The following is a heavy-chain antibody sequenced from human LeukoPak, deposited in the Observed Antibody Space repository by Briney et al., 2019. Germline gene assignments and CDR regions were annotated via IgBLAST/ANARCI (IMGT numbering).Heavy chain of an antibody. CDR3: ARDSMDTAMGSGFDY. J-gene: IGHJ4*02. Sequence: SETLSLSCTVSGGSISSYYWSRIRQPPGKGLEWMGYIYYSGSTNYNPSLKSRVTISVDTSKNQFSLKLSSVTAADTAVYYCARDSMDTAMGSGFDYWGQGTLVTVSS. CDR1: GGSISSYY. V-gene: IGHV4-59*01. CDR2: IYYSGST. D-gene: IGHD5-18*01.